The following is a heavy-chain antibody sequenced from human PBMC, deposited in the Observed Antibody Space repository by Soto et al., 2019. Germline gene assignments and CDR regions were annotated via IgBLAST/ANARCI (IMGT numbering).Heavy chain of an antibody. J-gene: IGHJ2*01. Sequence: QVQLVQSGAEVKKPGSSVKVSCKASGGTFSSYAITWVRQAPGQGLEWMGGIIPIFGRANYAQNFQGRVTITADESTSTDYMELSSLRSEDTAVYYCARGGGNSESTYWYFDLWGRGTLVTASS. CDR2: IIPIFGRA. V-gene: IGHV1-69*01. CDR3: ARGGGNSESTYWYFDL. CDR1: GGTFSSYA. D-gene: IGHD2-21*02.